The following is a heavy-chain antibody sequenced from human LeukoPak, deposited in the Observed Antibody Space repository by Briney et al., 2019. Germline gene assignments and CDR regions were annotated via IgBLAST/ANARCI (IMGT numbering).Heavy chain of an antibody. CDR3: ASPLVGATLQDAFDI. V-gene: IGHV3-30*02. D-gene: IGHD1-26*01. CDR2: IRYDGSNK. Sequence: GGSLRLSCAASGFTFSSYGMHWVRQAPGKGLEWVAFIRYDGSNKYYADSVKGRFTISRDNSKNTLYLQMNSLRAEDTAVYYCASPLVGATLQDAFDIWGQGTMVTVSS. CDR1: GFTFSSYG. J-gene: IGHJ3*02.